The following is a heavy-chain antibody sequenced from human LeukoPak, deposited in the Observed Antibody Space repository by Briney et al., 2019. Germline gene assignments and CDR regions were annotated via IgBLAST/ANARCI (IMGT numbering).Heavy chain of an antibody. Sequence: PSETLSLTCTVSVGSISSSSYYWAWIRQPPGKGLEWIGSMYYSGNTYYNPSLKSRVTISADTSKNQLSMKLSSVTAADTAVYYCGRCSSGSYNWFDPWGQGTLVTVSS. CDR3: GRCSSGSYNWFDP. CDR2: MYYSGNT. J-gene: IGHJ5*02. CDR1: VGSISSSSYY. V-gene: IGHV4-39*01. D-gene: IGHD1-26*01.